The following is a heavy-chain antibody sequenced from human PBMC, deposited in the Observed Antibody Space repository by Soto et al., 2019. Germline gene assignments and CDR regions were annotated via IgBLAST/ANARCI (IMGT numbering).Heavy chain of an antibody. V-gene: IGHV1-18*01. CDR3: ATGVGAIAAADDPFDY. CDR1: GYTFTSYG. J-gene: IGHJ4*02. D-gene: IGHD6-13*01. CDR2: ISAYNGNT. Sequence: ASVKVSCKASGYTFTSYGISWVRQAPGQGLEWMGWISAYNGNTNYAQKLQGRVTMTTDTSTSTAYMELRSLRSDDTAVYYCATGVGAIAAADDPFDYWGQGTLVTVSS.